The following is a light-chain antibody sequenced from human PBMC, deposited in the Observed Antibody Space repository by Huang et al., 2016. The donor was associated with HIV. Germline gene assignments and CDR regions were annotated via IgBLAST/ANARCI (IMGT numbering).Light chain of an antibody. Sequence: EIVLTQSPGTLSLSPGERATLSCRASQRISSSFLAWYQPKRGQTPRLLIYGASNRATGIPDRFRGSGSGTDFTLTISRLEAEDFAVYYCQHYGSPPWTFGQGTKVEIK. J-gene: IGKJ1*01. CDR1: QRISSSF. CDR3: QHYGSPPWT. V-gene: IGKV3-20*01. CDR2: GAS.